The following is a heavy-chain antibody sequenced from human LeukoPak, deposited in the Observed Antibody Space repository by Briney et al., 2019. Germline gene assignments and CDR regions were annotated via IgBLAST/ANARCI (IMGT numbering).Heavy chain of an antibody. Sequence: SETLSLTCSVSGGSISSRYYWGWIRQSPGKGLEWIGGLYYTGSTYYNPSLKSRVTISVDTSKNQFSLKLSSVTAADTAVYYCARGPPYSGSSFDYWGQGTLVTVSS. J-gene: IGHJ4*02. V-gene: IGHV4-39*07. CDR3: ARGPPYSGSSFDY. D-gene: IGHD1-26*01. CDR2: LYYTGST. CDR1: GGSISSRYY.